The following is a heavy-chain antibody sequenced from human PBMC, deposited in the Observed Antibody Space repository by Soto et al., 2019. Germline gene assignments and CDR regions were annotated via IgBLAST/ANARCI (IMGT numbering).Heavy chain of an antibody. Sequence: SETLSLTCAVYGGSLSGNYWTWIRQSPGKGLEWIGEISQSGRSNYSPSLNSRVTLSVDTSERQFSLRLSSVTAADTAVYYCARRPMPSPTNYRLDVWATGTTVTVS. CDR2: ISQSGRS. V-gene: IGHV4-34*01. CDR1: GGSLSGNY. CDR3: ARRPMPSPTNYRLDV. D-gene: IGHD1-7*01. J-gene: IGHJ6*03.